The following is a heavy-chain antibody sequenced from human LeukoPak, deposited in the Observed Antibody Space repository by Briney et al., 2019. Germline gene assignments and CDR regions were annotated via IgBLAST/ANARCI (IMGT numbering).Heavy chain of an antibody. Sequence: SETLSLTCSVSGGSMTNLYWTWIRQPPGKGLEWIGDIYDSGSTRYNTSLESRVTISVDTSKNQFSLKLSSVTAADTAVYYCARQGSGNYLSPVNYWGQGTLVTVSS. V-gene: IGHV4-59*08. CDR3: ARQGSGNYLSPVNY. D-gene: IGHD1-26*01. J-gene: IGHJ4*02. CDR2: IYDSGST. CDR1: GGSMTNLY.